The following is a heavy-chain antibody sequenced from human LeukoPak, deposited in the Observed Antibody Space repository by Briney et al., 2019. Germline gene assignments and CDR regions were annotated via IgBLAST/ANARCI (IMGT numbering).Heavy chain of an antibody. V-gene: IGHV4-59*05. Sequence: SETLSLTCTVSGGSINYYYWNWIRQPPGKGLEWIGSIYYSGSTYYNPSLKSRVTISVDTSKNQFSLKLSSVTAADTAVYYCARHVPYSSYYYYMDVWGKGTTVTVSS. J-gene: IGHJ6*03. D-gene: IGHD2-21*01. CDR3: ARHVPYSSYYYYMDV. CDR1: GGSINYYY. CDR2: IYYSGST.